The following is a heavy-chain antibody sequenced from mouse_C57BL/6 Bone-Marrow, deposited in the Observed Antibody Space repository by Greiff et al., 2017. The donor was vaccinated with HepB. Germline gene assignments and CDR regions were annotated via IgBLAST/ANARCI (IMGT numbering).Heavy chain of an antibody. CDR1: EYEFPSHD. CDR3: AGQRVRGYFDV. Sequence: DVLLVESGGGLVQPGESLKLSCEFNEYEFPSHDMSWVRKTPEKRLELVAAINSDGGSTYYPATIERRFIISRDNTKKTLYLQMGSISAEATALYDGAGQRVRGYFDVGDTGTTITVSA. J-gene: IGHJ1*03. D-gene: IGHD2-14*01. CDR2: INSDGGST. V-gene: IGHV5-2*01.